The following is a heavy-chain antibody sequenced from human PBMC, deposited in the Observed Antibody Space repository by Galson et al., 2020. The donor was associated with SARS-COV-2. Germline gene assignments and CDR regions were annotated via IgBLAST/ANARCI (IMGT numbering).Heavy chain of an antibody. J-gene: IGHJ4*02. Sequence: GESLKISCKGSGNSFTSYWIGWVRQLPGKGLEWMGIIYHGDSDTRYSPSFQGQVTISPDKSINTAYLQWSSLKASDTAMYYCARRTYGDYYFDYWGQGTLVTVSS. D-gene: IGHD4-17*01. V-gene: IGHV5-51*01. CDR3: ARRTYGDYYFDY. CDR1: GNSFTSYW. CDR2: IYHGDSDT.